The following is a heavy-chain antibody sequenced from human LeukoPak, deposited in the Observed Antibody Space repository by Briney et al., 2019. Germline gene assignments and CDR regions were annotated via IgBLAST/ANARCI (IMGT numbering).Heavy chain of an antibody. Sequence: PSETLSLTCAVSGGFVSSHYWGWIRQPPGKGLQWIGNILSAGEKNYNPSLKSRVSISLDTSKSHLSLNLTSVFAADTAIYYCVRRDTGWNYFDYWGQGILVSVST. V-gene: IGHV4-4*08. D-gene: IGHD6-19*01. J-gene: IGHJ4*02. CDR2: ILSAGEK. CDR3: VRRDTGWNYFDY. CDR1: GGFVSSHY.